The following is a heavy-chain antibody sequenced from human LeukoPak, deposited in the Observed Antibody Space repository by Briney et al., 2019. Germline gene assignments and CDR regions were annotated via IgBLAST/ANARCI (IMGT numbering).Heavy chain of an antibody. CDR1: GFTFSSYA. D-gene: IGHD5-24*01. CDR2: IYSGGST. V-gene: IGHV3-53*01. CDR3: ARDKDGTYDAFDI. Sequence: PGGSLRLSCAASGFTFSSYAMSWVRQAPGKGLEWVSVIYSGGSTYYADSVKGRFTISRDNSKNTLYLQMNSLRAEDTAVYYCARDKDGTYDAFDIWGQGTMVTVSS. J-gene: IGHJ3*02.